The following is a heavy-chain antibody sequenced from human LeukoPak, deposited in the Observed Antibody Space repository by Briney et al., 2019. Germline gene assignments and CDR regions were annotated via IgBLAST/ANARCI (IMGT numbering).Heavy chain of an antibody. CDR3: PRDNWSQDP. D-gene: IGHD1-1*01. J-gene: IGHJ5*02. CDR2: INQAGTKG. V-gene: IGHV3-7*01. CDR1: RFTFIDYF. Sequence: VGSLRLSCAASRFTFIDYFMTWVRQAPGKGLEWVGHINQAGTKGNYVCSLSGPFTISRDTANNSLYLPMDSMRAEDTASYYCPRDNWSQDPWGEGILVTVSS.